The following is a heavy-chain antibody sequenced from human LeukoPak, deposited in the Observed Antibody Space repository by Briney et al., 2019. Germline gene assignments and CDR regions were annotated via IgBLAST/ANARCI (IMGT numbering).Heavy chain of an antibody. CDR3: ARAEGITIFGVVTHSYYFDY. V-gene: IGHV1-46*01. D-gene: IGHD3-3*01. Sequence: KFQGRVTMTRDTSTSTVYMELSSLRSEDTAVYYCARAEGITIFGVVTHSYYFDYWGQGTLVTVSS. J-gene: IGHJ4*02.